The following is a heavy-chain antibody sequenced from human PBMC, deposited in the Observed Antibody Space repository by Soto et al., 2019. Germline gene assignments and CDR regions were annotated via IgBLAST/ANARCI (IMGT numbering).Heavy chain of an antibody. V-gene: IGHV1-18*01. Sequence: ASVKVSCKASGYTFTSYGISWVRQAPGQGLEWMGWISAYNGNTNYAQKLQGRVTMTTDTSTSTAYMELRSLRSDDTAVYYCARILRFLEWPGYMDVWGIGTTVTVSS. D-gene: IGHD3-3*01. CDR1: GYTFTSYG. CDR2: ISAYNGNT. CDR3: ARILRFLEWPGYMDV. J-gene: IGHJ6*03.